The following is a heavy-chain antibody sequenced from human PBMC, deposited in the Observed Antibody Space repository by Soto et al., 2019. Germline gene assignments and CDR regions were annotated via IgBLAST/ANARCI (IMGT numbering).Heavy chain of an antibody. V-gene: IGHV1-69*02. CDR1: GGTFSSYT. CDR3: ARGGYGDYGTAEYFQH. D-gene: IGHD4-17*01. CDR2: IIPILGIA. Sequence: ASVKVSCKASGGTFSSYTISWVRQAPGQGLEWMGRIIPILGIANYAQKFQGRVTITADKSTSTAYMELSSLRSEDTAVYYCARGGYGDYGTAEYFQHWGQGTLVTVSS. J-gene: IGHJ1*01.